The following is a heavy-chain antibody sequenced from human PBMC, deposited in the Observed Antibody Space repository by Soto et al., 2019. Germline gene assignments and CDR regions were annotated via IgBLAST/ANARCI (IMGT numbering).Heavy chain of an antibody. Sequence: ASVKVSCKASGYTFTSYGISWVRQAPGQGLEWIGWISAYNGNTNYAQKQQGRVTMTKDTSTSTAYKELRSLRSDDTAVYYCARKGLFTGHFDYWGQGTLVTVSS. D-gene: IGHD7-27*01. J-gene: IGHJ4*02. V-gene: IGHV1-18*01. CDR1: GYTFTSYG. CDR2: ISAYNGNT. CDR3: ARKGLFTGHFDY.